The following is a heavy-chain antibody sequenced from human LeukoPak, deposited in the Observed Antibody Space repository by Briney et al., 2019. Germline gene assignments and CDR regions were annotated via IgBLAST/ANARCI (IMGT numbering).Heavy chain of an antibody. V-gene: IGHV1-2*02. D-gene: IGHD3-3*02. CDR2: INPNNGDT. CDR1: GYTFTGYY. CDR3: ARVPLPTTFYAYYMDV. J-gene: IGHJ6*03. Sequence: ASGKVSCKASGYTFTGYYIHWVRQAPGQGLEWMGWINPNNGDTKNAQKVQGRVTMTRDTSIGTAYMDLSGLRSDDTAVYYCARVPLPTTFYAYYMDVWGHGTTVTVSS.